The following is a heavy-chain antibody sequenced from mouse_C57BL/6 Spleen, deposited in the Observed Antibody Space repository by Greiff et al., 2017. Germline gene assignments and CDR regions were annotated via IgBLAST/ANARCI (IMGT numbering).Heavy chain of an antibody. Sequence: EVQGVESGGGLVQPGGSMKLSCAASGFTFSDAWMDWVRQSPEKGLEWVAEIRNKANNHATYYAESVKGRFTISRDDSKSSVYLQMNSLRAEDTGIYYCTRGHYDYDDYFDYWGQGTTLTVSS. CDR1: GFTFSDAW. D-gene: IGHD2-4*01. V-gene: IGHV6-6*01. CDR2: IRNKANNHAT. J-gene: IGHJ2*01. CDR3: TRGHYDYDDYFDY.